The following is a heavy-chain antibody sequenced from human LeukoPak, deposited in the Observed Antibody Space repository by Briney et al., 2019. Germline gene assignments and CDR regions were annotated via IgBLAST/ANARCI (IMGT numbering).Heavy chain of an antibody. V-gene: IGHV4-59*01. D-gene: IGHD6-13*01. J-gene: IGHJ4*02. CDR2: IYYSGST. CDR3: ARGGAGTFDY. CDR1: GGSISSYY. Sequence: SETLSLTCTVSGGSISSYYWSWIRQPPGKGLEWIGYIYYSGSTNYNPSLKSRVTISVDTSKNQFSLKLSSVIAADTAVYYCARGGAGTFDYWGQGTLVTVSS.